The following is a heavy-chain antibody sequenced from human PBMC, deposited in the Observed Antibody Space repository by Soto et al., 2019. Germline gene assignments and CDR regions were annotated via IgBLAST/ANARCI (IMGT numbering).Heavy chain of an antibody. V-gene: IGHV3-74*01. CDR2: INSDGSST. Sequence: EVQLVESGGGLVQPGGSLRLSCAASGFTFSSYWMHWVRQAPGKGLVWVSRINSDGSSTSYADSVKGRFPISRDKAKNTLYLQMNSLRAEDTAVYYCAKPLVYSGYDESDYWGQGTLVTVSS. D-gene: IGHD5-12*01. CDR3: AKPLVYSGYDESDY. CDR1: GFTFSSYW. J-gene: IGHJ4*02.